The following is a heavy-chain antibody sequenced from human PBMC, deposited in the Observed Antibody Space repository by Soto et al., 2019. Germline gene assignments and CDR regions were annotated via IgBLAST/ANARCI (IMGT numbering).Heavy chain of an antibody. D-gene: IGHD6-13*01. V-gene: IGHV3-30-3*01. CDR3: ARGGELVRPRALYGMDV. Sequence: QVQLVESGGGVVQPGRSLRLSCAASGFTFSSYAMHWVRQAPGKGLEWVAVISYDGSNKYYADSVKGRFTISRDNAKNTLYLQMNSLRAEDTAVYYCARGGELVRPRALYGMDVWCQETTVTVSS. J-gene: IGHJ6*02. CDR1: GFTFSSYA. CDR2: ISYDGSNK.